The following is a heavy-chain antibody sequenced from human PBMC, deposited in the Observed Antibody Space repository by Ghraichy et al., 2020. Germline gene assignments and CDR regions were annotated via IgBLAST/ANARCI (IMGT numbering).Heavy chain of an antibody. CDR2: INHSGST. CDR1: NGPFNSYY. CDR3: ARGRKSSQQLVPLPFDY. V-gene: IGHV4-34*01. D-gene: IGHD6-13*01. J-gene: IGHJ4*02. Sequence: SETLSLTCAVYNGPFNSYYWSWIRQPPGKGLEWIGEINHSGSTSYNPSLKSRFTISVDTSKNQFSLRLSSVTAADTAAYYCARGRKSSQQLVPLPFDYWGQGTLVTVSS.